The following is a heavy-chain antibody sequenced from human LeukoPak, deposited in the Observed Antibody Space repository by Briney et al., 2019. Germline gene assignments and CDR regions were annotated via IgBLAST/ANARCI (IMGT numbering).Heavy chain of an antibody. D-gene: IGHD6-19*01. CDR2: INAGYGNT. V-gene: IGHV1-3*01. CDR1: GYTFTSYA. Sequence: ASVKVSCKASGYTFTSYAMHWVRQAPGQRLEWMGWINAGYGNTKYSQKFQGRVTITRDTSASTAYMELSSLRSEDTAVYYCARVPFGYSSGWYSFDYWGQGTLVTVSS. CDR3: ARVPFGYSSGWYSFDY. J-gene: IGHJ4*02.